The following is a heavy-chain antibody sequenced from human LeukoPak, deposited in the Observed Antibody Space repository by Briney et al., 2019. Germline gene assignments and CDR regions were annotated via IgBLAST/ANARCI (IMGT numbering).Heavy chain of an antibody. CDR1: GVSISSGGYS. D-gene: IGHD1-26*01. Sequence: SETLSLTCAVSGVSISSGGYSWSWIRQPPGKGLEWIGYIYHSGSTYYNPSLKSRVTISVDRSKNQFSLKLSSVTAADTAVYYCARGGSYALMGLDYWGQGTLVTVSS. V-gene: IGHV4-30-2*01. J-gene: IGHJ4*02. CDR2: IYHSGST. CDR3: ARGGSYALMGLDY.